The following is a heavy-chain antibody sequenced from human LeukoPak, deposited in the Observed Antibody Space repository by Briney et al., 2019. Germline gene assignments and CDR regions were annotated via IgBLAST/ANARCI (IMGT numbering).Heavy chain of an antibody. J-gene: IGHJ3*02. CDR1: GYSFTSYW. V-gene: IGHV5-51*01. Sequence: GESLKISCKGSGYSFTSYWIGWVRQMPGKGLEWMGIIYPGDSDTRYSPSFQGQVTISADKPISPAYLPWNTLKASDTAMYYCARHGYGDSSPYGWSAFDIWGQGTMVTVSS. D-gene: IGHD3-22*01. CDR2: IYPGDSDT. CDR3: ARHGYGDSSPYGWSAFDI.